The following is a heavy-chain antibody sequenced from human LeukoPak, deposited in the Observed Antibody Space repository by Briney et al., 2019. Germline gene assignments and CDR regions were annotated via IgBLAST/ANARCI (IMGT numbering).Heavy chain of an antibody. J-gene: IGHJ2*01. V-gene: IGHV4-34*01. Sequence: PSETLSLTCAVYGGSFSGYHWSWIRQPPGKGLEWIGEINHSGSTNYNPSLKSRVTISVDTSKNQFSLKLSSVTAADTAVYYCARGRVTMFRGVRKNWYFDLWGRGTLVTVSS. CDR2: INHSGST. D-gene: IGHD3-10*01. CDR1: GGSFSGYH. CDR3: ARGRVTMFRGVRKNWYFDL.